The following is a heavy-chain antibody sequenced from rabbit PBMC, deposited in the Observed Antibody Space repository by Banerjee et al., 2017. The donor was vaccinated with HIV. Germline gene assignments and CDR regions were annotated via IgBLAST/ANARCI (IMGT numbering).Heavy chain of an antibody. CDR2: VNTATGKP. Sequence: QSLEESGGGLVKPGASLTLTCKASGFSLNSGYDMCWVHQAPGKGLEWIACVNTATGKPVYATWAKGRFTISTTSSTTVTLQMTSLTAADTATYFCSCSFPSFIGWNFYLWGQGTLVTVS. CDR1: GFSLNSGYD. V-gene: IGHV1S40*01. J-gene: IGHJ3*01. CDR3: SCSFPSFIGWNFYL. D-gene: IGHD1-1*01.